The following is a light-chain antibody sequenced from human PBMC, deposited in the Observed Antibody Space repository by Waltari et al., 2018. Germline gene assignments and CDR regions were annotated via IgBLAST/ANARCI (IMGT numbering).Light chain of an antibody. Sequence: QSALTQPASVSASPGQSVTISCTATSTAVGGYNFVSWYQQHPGRAPKLMIYDVTHRPSGVSTRFSGSKSGDTASLTISGLQAADEAEYYCSSYSSTNTVVFGGGTQLTV. CDR2: DVT. J-gene: IGLJ3*02. V-gene: IGLV2-14*03. CDR3: SSYSSTNTVV. CDR1: STAVGGYNF.